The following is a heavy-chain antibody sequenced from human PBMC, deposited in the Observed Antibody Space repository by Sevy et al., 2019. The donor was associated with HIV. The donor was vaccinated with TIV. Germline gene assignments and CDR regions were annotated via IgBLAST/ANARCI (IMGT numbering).Heavy chain of an antibody. V-gene: IGHV3-21*01. CDR3: ARESNGVYGSGRELDC. CDR2: ISSSSSYI. CDR1: GFTFSSYS. Sequence: GGSLRLSCAASGFTFSSYSMNWVRQAPGKGLEWVSSISSSSSYIYYEDSVKGRFTISRHNAKNSLYLQMNSLRAEDTAVYYCARESNGVYGSGRELDCWGQGTLVTVSS. J-gene: IGHJ4*02. D-gene: IGHD6-19*01.